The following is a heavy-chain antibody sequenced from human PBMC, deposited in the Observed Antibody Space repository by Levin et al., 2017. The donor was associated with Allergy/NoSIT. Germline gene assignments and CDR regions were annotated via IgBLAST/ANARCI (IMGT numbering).Heavy chain of an antibody. J-gene: IGHJ2*01. V-gene: IGHV1-2*02. CDR2: INPDTGGT. Sequence: ASVKVSCKASGYTLTGYFMHWVRQAPGQGLEWMGWINPDTGGTKYAQKFQDRVTITRDTSISTAVMELSSLRGDDTAVYYCAREGRPLKYFDLWGRGTLVTVSS. CDR3: AREGRPLKYFDL. CDR1: GYTLTGYF.